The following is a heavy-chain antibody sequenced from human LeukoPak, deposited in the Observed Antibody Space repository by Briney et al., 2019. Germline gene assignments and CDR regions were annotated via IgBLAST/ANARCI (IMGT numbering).Heavy chain of an antibody. CDR3: ARDMRADAFDI. J-gene: IGHJ3*02. CDR2: IYYSGST. D-gene: IGHD3-16*01. V-gene: IGHV4-31*03. Sequence: PSETLSLTCTVSGGSISSGGYYWSWIRQHPGKGLEWIGYIYYSGSTYYNPSLKSRVTISVDTSKNQFSLKLSSVTAADTAVYYCARDMRADAFDIWGQGTMVTVSS. CDR1: GGSISSGGYY.